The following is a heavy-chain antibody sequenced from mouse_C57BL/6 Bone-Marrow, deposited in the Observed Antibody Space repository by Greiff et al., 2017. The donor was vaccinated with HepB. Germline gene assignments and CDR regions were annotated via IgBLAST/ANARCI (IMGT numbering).Heavy chain of an antibody. CDR1: GFTFSSYA. V-gene: IGHV5-4*01. Sequence: VQRVESGGGLVKPGGSLKLSCAASGFTFSSYAMSWVRQTPEKRLEWVATISDGGSYTYYPDNVKGRFTISRDNAKNNLYLQMSHLKSEDTAMYYCAREPPDYWGQGTTLTVSS. J-gene: IGHJ2*01. CDR2: ISDGGSYT. CDR3: AREPPDY.